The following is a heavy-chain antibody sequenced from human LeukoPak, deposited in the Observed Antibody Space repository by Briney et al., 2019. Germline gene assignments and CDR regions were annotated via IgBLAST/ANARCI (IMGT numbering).Heavy chain of an antibody. Sequence: GGSLRLSCAASGFTFSSYAMHWVRQAPGKGLEWVAVISYDGSNKYYADSVKGRFTISRDNSKNTLYLQMNSLRAEDTAVYYCARGPGRMTVLFTWSFDYWGQGTLVTVSS. V-gene: IGHV3-30-3*01. CDR3: ARGPGRMTVLFTWSFDY. CDR1: GFTFSSYA. J-gene: IGHJ4*02. D-gene: IGHD1-1*01. CDR2: ISYDGSNK.